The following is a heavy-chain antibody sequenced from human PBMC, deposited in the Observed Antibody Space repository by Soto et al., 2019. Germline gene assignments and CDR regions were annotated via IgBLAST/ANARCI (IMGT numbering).Heavy chain of an antibody. CDR1: GGSFSGYY. J-gene: IGHJ4*02. V-gene: IGHV4-34*01. Sequence: SETLSLTCAVYGGSFSGYYWSWIRQPPGKGLEWIGEINHSGSTNYNPSLKSRVTISVDTSKNQCSLKRGSVTAADTAVYYCARGAYCSGGSCYSGPFDYWGQGTLVTVSS. D-gene: IGHD2-15*01. CDR3: ARGAYCSGGSCYSGPFDY. CDR2: INHSGST.